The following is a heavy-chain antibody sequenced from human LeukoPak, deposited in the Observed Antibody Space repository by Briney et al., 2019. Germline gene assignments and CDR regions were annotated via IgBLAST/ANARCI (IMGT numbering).Heavy chain of an antibody. D-gene: IGHD5-18*01. V-gene: IGHV4-61*02. Sequence: SETLSLTCTVSGDSISSSSYYWSWIRQPAWRGLEWIGRIYAGGNTNYNPSLKSRITISLDTSKNQFSLNLNSVTAADTAVYYCVRRGYSYGSRPFYYMDVWGNGTTVTVSS. J-gene: IGHJ6*03. CDR1: GDSISSSSYY. CDR2: IYAGGNT. CDR3: VRRGYSYGSRPFYYMDV.